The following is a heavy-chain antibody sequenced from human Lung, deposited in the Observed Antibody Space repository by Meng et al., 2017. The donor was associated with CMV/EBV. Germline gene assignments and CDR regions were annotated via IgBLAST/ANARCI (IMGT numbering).Heavy chain of an antibody. CDR3: AKVHKRYSSSWYEKNGAFDI. Sequence: SFAMHWVRQAPGKGLEWVSSISSSRSFIYYADSVKGRFTISRDNAKNSLYLQMNSLRAEDTAVYYCAKVHKRYSSSWYEKNGAFDIWGQGTMVTVSS. J-gene: IGHJ3*02. CDR1: SFA. D-gene: IGHD6-13*01. V-gene: IGHV3-21*01. CDR2: ISSSRSFI.